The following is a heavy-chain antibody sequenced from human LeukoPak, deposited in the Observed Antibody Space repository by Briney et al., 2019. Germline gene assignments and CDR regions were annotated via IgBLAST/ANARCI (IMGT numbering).Heavy chain of an antibody. CDR3: AKERGYGYNHIDY. D-gene: IGHD5-24*01. J-gene: IGHJ4*02. CDR2: ISGSGGST. CDR1: GFPFSSYA. Sequence: GGSLRLSCEASGFPFSSYAMNWVRQAPGKGLEWVSTISGSGGSTYYAASVKGRFTISRDKSKNTVHLQMNSLRAEDTAVYYCAKERGYGYNHIDYWGQGTLVIVSS. V-gene: IGHV3-23*01.